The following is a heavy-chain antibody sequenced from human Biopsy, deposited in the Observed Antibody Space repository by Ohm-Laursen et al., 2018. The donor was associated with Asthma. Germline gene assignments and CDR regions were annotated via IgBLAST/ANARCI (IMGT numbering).Heavy chain of an antibody. CDR2: ISKDASTQ. D-gene: IGHD1-1*01. CDR1: GFSLSNFA. V-gene: IGHV3-30*01. Sequence: SLRLSCSATGFSLSNFAIHWVRQAPGKGLEWVGVISKDASTQDYADSVKGRFTMARDNSKNTLDLQMNSLREEDTAVYYCVRDGTDDAFDIWGQGTVVSVSS. CDR3: VRDGTDDAFDI. J-gene: IGHJ3*02.